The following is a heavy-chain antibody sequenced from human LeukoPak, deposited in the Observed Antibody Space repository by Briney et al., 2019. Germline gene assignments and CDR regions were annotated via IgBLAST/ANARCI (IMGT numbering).Heavy chain of an antibody. CDR2: INSDGSST. Sequence: GGSLRLSCAASGFTFSSYWMHWVRQAPGKGLVWVSRINSDGSSTSYADSVKGRFTISRDNAKNTLFLQMNSLRAEDTAVYYCARGYFTIFGVVDFDYWGQGTLVTVSS. J-gene: IGHJ4*02. V-gene: IGHV3-74*01. CDR1: GFTFSSYW. CDR3: ARGYFTIFGVVDFDY. D-gene: IGHD3-3*01.